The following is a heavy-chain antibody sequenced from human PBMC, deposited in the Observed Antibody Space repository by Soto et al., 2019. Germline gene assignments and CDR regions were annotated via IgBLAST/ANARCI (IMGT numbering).Heavy chain of an antibody. V-gene: IGHV4-59*08. CDR2: IYYSGST. CDR3: ARHRRDFYFDY. Sequence: SETLSLTCSFSGDSVTSHYLTWIRQPPGKGLELIGYIYYSGSTNYNPSLKSRVTISVDTSKNQFSLKLSSVTAADTAVYYCARHRRDFYFDYWGQGTLVTVSS. CDR1: GDSVTSHY. J-gene: IGHJ4*02. D-gene: IGHD3-3*01.